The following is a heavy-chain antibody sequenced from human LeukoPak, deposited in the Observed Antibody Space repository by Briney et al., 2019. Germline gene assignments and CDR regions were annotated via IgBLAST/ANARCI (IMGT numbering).Heavy chain of an antibody. CDR2: IYYSGST. J-gene: IGHJ4*02. Sequence: PSETLSLTCTVSGGSISSSSYYRGWIRRPPGKGLEWIGSIYYSGSTNYNPSLKSRVTISVDTSKNQFSLKLSSVTAADTAVYYCARDIGALGDYWGQGTLVTVSS. D-gene: IGHD3-10*01. V-gene: IGHV4-39*07. CDR3: ARDIGALGDY. CDR1: GGSISSSSYY.